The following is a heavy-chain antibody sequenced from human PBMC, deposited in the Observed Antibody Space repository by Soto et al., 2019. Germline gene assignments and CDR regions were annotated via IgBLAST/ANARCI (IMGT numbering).Heavy chain of an antibody. CDR1: GFTFSTYA. CDR2: VSASGLNT. V-gene: IGHV3-23*01. J-gene: IGHJ3*02. D-gene: IGHD6-13*01. Sequence: PGGSLRLSCAASGFTFSTYAMAWVRQAPGKGLEWVSGVSASGLNTDYADPVKGRFYISRDNSKNTVYLQINSLRAEDTAIYYCAKAIEQHLVRHALDIWGQGTKVTVS. CDR3: AKAIEQHLVRHALDI.